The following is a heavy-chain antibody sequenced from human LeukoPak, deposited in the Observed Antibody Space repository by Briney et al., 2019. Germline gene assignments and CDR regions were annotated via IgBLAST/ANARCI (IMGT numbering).Heavy chain of an antibody. J-gene: IGHJ4*02. CDR1: GGSISSYY. V-gene: IGHV4-59*01. CDR2: IYNSGGT. Sequence: PSETLSLTCTVSGGSISSYYWSWIRRPPGKGLEWIGQIYNSGGTHYNPSLKSRVIISIDTSKNQFSLKVSSVTAADTAVYYCVRDRSYYFDYWGQGTLVTVSS. D-gene: IGHD6-6*01. CDR3: VRDRSYYFDY.